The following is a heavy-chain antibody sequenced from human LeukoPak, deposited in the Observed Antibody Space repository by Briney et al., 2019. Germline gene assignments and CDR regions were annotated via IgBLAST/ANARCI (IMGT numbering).Heavy chain of an antibody. V-gene: IGHV3-7*01. CDR3: ARGGLTAGFDY. Sequence: GGSLRLSCAAPGFTLSTSWMTWVRQAPGKGLEWVTNINREGSQIDYVDSVKGRFTISRDSANNALYLQMNSLRAEDTAVYYCARGGLTAGFDYWGQGTLVTVSS. D-gene: IGHD3-10*01. CDR2: INREGSQI. CDR1: GFTLSTSW. J-gene: IGHJ4*02.